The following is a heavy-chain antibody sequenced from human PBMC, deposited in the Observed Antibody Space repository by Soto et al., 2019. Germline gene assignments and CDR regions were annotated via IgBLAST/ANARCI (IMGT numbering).Heavy chain of an antibody. J-gene: IGHJ4*02. Sequence: EVQLVESGGGLVQPGGSLRLSCAASGSTFSGYWINWIRQAPGKGLEWVANIKPDGSDKYYVDSVKGRFAISRDNAKNSGYLQMNRVRAEDTAFYYCTGGVRWGQGTLETVYS. D-gene: IGHD3-10*01. CDR2: IKPDGSDK. CDR1: GSTFSGYW. CDR3: TGGVR. V-gene: IGHV3-7*04.